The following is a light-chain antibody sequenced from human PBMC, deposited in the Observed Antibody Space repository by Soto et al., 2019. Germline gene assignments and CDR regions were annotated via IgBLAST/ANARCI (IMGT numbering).Light chain of an antibody. CDR1: QSVSSN. V-gene: IGKV3-15*01. J-gene: IGKJ4*01. CDR2: GAS. CDR3: QQYNNWSPLT. Sequence: EIVLTQSPATLSLSPGERVTLSCRASQSVSSNLAWYQQKPGQAPRLLIYGASTRGTASPARFSGSGSGTKFILTISSLQSEDFAVYYCQQYNNWSPLTFGGGTKVDIK.